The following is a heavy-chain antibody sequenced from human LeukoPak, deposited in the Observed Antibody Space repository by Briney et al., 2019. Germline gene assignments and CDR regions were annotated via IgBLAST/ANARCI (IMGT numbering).Heavy chain of an antibody. CDR1: GGSLSSHY. CDR3: ARFSSGCSTSSCYLTY. Sequence: PSETLSLTCSVSGGSLSSHYWSWIRQPPGKGLELIGPIHDTGSTFYNPSLRGRVTISLDTSNNQFSLKLTSMTAADTAVYYCARFSSGCSTSSCYLTYWGQGTLVTVS. J-gene: IGHJ4*02. D-gene: IGHD2-2*01. V-gene: IGHV4-59*11. CDR2: IHDTGST.